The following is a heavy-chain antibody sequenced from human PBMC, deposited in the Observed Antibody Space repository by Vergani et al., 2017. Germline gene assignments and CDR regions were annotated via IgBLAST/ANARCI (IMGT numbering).Heavy chain of an antibody. D-gene: IGHD7-27*01. CDR1: GGSISGYY. CDR3: AKDPNWGGY. Sequence: QVQLQESGPGLVKPSETLSLTCTVSGGSISGYYWSWIRQPPGKGLEWIGYIYYSGSTNYNPSLQSRVTISLDTSKNQFSLKLNSVTAADTAVYYCAKDPNWGGYWGQGTLVTVSS. J-gene: IGHJ4*02. V-gene: IGHV4-59*01. CDR2: IYYSGST.